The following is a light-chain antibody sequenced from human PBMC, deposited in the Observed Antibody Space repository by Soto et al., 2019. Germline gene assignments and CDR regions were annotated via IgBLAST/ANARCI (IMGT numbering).Light chain of an antibody. Sequence: QSVLTQPPSASGTPGQRVTISCSGSSSNIGSNTVNWYQQLPGTAPKLLIYSNSQRPSGVPDRFSGSKSGTSASLAIRGLQSEDEADYYCSAWEDSLNGYVFGTGTKVTVL. V-gene: IGLV1-44*01. CDR1: SSNIGSNT. CDR3: SAWEDSLNGYV. J-gene: IGLJ1*01. CDR2: SNS.